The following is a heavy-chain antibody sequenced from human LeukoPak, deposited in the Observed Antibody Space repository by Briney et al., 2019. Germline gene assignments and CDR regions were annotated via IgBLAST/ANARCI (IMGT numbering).Heavy chain of an antibody. Sequence: SETLSLTCTVSGGSISSSSYYWGWLRQPPGKGLEWIGSIYYSGSTYYNPSLKSRVTISVDTSKNQFSLKLSSVTAADTAVYYCARRYYYDSSPPDYWGQGTLVTVSS. V-gene: IGHV4-39*01. CDR3: ARRYYYDSSPPDY. CDR2: IYYSGST. J-gene: IGHJ4*02. CDR1: GGSISSSSYY. D-gene: IGHD3-22*01.